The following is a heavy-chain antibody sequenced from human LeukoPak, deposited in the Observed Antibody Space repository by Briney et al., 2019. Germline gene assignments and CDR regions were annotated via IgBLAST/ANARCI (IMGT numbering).Heavy chain of an antibody. D-gene: IGHD7-27*01. V-gene: IGHV3-30*18. CDR2: ISYDGSNK. CDR1: GFTFSNYG. J-gene: IGHJ4*02. CDR3: TKGVLGRTQSVSAGLDY. Sequence: GGSLRLSCAASGFTFSNYGMHWVRQAPGKGLEWVAVISYDGSNKYYADSVKGRFTISRDNSKNTLYLQMNGLRAEDTAVYYCTKGVLGRTQSVSAGLDYWGQGTLVTVSS.